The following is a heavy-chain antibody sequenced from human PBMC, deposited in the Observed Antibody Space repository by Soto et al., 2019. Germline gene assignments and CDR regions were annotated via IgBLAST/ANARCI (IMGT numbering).Heavy chain of an antibody. V-gene: IGHV3-66*01. J-gene: IGHJ4*02. Sequence: GGSMRLSCAASGFTVSGNDMSWVSQAPGKGLEWVSVIYSGGSTYYADSVKGRFIISRDDSKNTLFLQMNSLRAEDTAVYYCATAKLLLPWLFDYWGQGTLVTVSS. CDR2: IYSGGST. CDR1: GFTVSGND. CDR3: ATAKLLLPWLFDY. D-gene: IGHD2-15*01.